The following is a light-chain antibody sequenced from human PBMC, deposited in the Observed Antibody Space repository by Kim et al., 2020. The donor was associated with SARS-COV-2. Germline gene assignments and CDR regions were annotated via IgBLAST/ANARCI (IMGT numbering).Light chain of an antibody. V-gene: IGKV1-5*01. Sequence: DIQMTQSPSTLSASVGDTVTITCRASQSVGDWLAWYQQKPGKAPKLLIYDASSLESGVPLRFSGGGYGTEFTLRISGLQPDDFASYYCQHYDSSSRTFGQGTKVEIK. CDR2: DAS. J-gene: IGKJ1*01. CDR1: QSVGDW. CDR3: QHYDSSSRT.